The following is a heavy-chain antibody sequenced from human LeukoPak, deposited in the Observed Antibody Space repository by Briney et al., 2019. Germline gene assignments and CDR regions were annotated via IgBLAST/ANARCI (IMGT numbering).Heavy chain of an antibody. V-gene: IGHV3-7*03. CDR2: INRDGSEK. CDR1: GFTFSTYW. D-gene: IGHD4-11*01. Sequence: GGSLRLSCAASGFTFSTYWMSWVRQAPGKGLYWVANINRDGSEKYYGDSVKGRFTISRDNAENSLFLQMNSLGVDDTAVYYCARGATVINNWFDPWGQGTLVTVSS. J-gene: IGHJ5*02. CDR3: ARGATVINNWFDP.